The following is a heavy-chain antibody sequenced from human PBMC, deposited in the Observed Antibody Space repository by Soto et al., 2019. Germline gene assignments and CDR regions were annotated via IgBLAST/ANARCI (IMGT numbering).Heavy chain of an antibody. J-gene: IGHJ4*02. Sequence: GESLTTSGKSSGYTFSNYCIVWVRQMAGKGLEWMGMMYHGDYDPIYSPSFQGQVTISVDKSISTAYLQWSSLKASDAAMYYCARTISGTINTHHFDYWGQGTMVTVSS. V-gene: IGHV5-51*01. D-gene: IGHD1-7*01. CDR2: MYHGDYDP. CDR1: GYTFSNYC. CDR3: ARTISGTINTHHFDY.